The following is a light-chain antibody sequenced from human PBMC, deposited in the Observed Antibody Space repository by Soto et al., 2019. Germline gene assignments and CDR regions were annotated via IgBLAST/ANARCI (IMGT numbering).Light chain of an antibody. CDR3: SSFTTSSTYV. J-gene: IGLJ1*01. CDR1: SRVVGAYNR. CDR2: DVS. V-gene: IGLV2-18*02. Sequence: QSVLTQPPSVSGSPGQSGTISCTGNSRVVGAYNRVSWYQQPPGAAPKLMICDVSNRPSGVPERFSGSKSGNTASLTIFGLQAEDEADYYCSSFTTSSTYVFGTGTKVTVL.